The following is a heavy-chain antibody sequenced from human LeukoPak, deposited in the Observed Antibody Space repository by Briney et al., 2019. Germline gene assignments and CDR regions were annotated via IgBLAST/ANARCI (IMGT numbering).Heavy chain of an antibody. CDR1: GYTFTGYY. Sequence: ASVKVSCKASGYTFTGYYMHWVRQAPGQGLEWIGWINPNSGGTNYAQKFQGRVTITRDTSISTAYMELRSLRSDDTAVYYCARENPNYGGNSMEVDYWGQGTLVTVSS. D-gene: IGHD4-23*01. J-gene: IGHJ4*02. CDR3: ARENPNYGGNSMEVDY. V-gene: IGHV1-2*02. CDR2: INPNSGGT.